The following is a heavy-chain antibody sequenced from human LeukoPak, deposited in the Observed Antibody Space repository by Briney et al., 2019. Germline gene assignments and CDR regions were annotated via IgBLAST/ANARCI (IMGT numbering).Heavy chain of an antibody. CDR2: IHYSGIT. Sequence: SETLSLTCTVSGGSISSSRYYWGWIRQPPGKGLEWIGYIHYSGITNYRSSLKSRVTISLDTSKNQFSLRLSSVTAADTAVYYCARRGVTASYYYGMDVWGQGTTVTVSS. J-gene: IGHJ6*02. V-gene: IGHV4-61*05. D-gene: IGHD3-3*01. CDR1: GGSISSSRYY. CDR3: ARRGVTASYYYGMDV.